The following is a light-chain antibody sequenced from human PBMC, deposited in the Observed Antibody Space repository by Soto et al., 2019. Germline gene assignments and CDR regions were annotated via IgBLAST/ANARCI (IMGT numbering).Light chain of an antibody. CDR1: QSVSSSY. J-gene: IGKJ5*01. V-gene: IGKV3-20*01. Sequence: IVLTQSPATLSLSPGERATLYCRASQSVSSSYLAWYQQKPGQAPRLLIYGASSRATGIPDRFSGSGSGTDFTLTISRLEPEDFAVYYCQQYGSSHTFGQGTRLEIK. CDR2: GAS. CDR3: QQYGSSHT.